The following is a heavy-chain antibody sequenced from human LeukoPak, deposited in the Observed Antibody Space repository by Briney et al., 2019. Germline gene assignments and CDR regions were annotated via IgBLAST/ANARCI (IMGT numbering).Heavy chain of an antibody. V-gene: IGHV4-59*01. Sequence: PSETLSLTCTVSGGSISSYYWSWIRQPPGKGLEWMGYGNYSGSTNYNPSLKSRVTISVDASKNQFSLKRSSVTAADTAVYYCARVSDYVWGSYRYQDDYGWDVWGQGTTVTVSS. CDR2: GNYSGST. D-gene: IGHD3-16*02. J-gene: IGHJ6*02. CDR1: GGSISSYY. CDR3: ARVSDYVWGSYRYQDDYGWDV.